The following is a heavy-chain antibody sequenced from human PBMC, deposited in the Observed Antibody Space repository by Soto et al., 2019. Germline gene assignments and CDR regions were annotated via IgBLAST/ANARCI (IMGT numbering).Heavy chain of an antibody. J-gene: IGHJ4*02. V-gene: IGHV3-30*03. D-gene: IGHD5-18*01. CDR1: GFTFTSYG. Sequence: QAHLVESGGGVVQPGRSLRLSCAASGFTFTSYGMHWVRQAPGTRLEWVAVISYDGGLQHYADSVKGRFTISRENSKNMVLLQMNSLRAEDTAVYYGVSDRGYGHASVPYSWGQGTLVSVSP. CDR3: VSDRGYGHASVPYS. CDR2: ISYDGGLQ.